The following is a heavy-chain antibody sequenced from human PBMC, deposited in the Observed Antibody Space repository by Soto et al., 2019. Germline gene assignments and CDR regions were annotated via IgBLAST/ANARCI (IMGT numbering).Heavy chain of an antibody. J-gene: IGHJ4*02. D-gene: IGHD6-6*01. V-gene: IGHV4-4*02. CDR3: ARVMGAYSSSSVSDY. Sequence: PSETLSLTCAVSGGSISSSNWWCWVRQPPGKGLEWIGEIYHGGSTNYNPSLKSRVTISVDKSKNQFSLKLSSVTAADTAVYYCARVMGAYSSSSVSDYWGQGTLVTVSS. CDR1: GGSISSSNW. CDR2: IYHGGST.